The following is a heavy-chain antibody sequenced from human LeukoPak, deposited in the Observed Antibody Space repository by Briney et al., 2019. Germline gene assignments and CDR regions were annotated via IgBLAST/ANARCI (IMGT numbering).Heavy chain of an antibody. CDR2: IITDGTST. CDR1: GFTFSSYW. J-gene: IGHJ4*02. V-gene: IGHV3-74*01. CDR3: ARILAVAGPTYYFDY. D-gene: IGHD6-19*01. Sequence: PGGSLRLSCTASGFTFSSYWMHWVRQTPGKGLVWVSRIITDGTSTSYADSVKGRFTISRDNAKNSLYLQMNSLRAEDTAVYYCARILAVAGPTYYFDYWGQGTLVTVSS.